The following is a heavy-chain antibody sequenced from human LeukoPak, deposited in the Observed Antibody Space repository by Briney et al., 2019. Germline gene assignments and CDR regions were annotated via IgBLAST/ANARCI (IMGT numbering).Heavy chain of an antibody. V-gene: IGHV3-23*01. Sequence: GGSLRLSCAASGFTFSSYAMSWVRQAPGKGLEWVSAISGSGGSTYYADSVKGRFTISRDNPKNTLYLQMNSLRAEDTAVYYCAKGPQGLYGMDVWGQGTTVTVSS. CDR2: ISGSGGST. J-gene: IGHJ6*02. CDR3: AKGPQGLYGMDV. CDR1: GFTFSSYA.